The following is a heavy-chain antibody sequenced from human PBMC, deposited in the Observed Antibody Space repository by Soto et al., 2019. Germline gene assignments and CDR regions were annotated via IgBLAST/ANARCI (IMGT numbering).Heavy chain of an antibody. J-gene: IGHJ4*02. Sequence: PGASLRLSCPSSGFTFRSYDLHCVLQATGKGLEWVSAIGTAGDTYYPGSVKCRFTISRENAKNSLYLQMNSLRAGDTAVYYCARDGVYGSLSYWGQGT. CDR3: ARDGVYGSLSY. D-gene: IGHD2-8*01. CDR1: GFTFRSYD. V-gene: IGHV3-13*01. CDR2: IGTAGDT.